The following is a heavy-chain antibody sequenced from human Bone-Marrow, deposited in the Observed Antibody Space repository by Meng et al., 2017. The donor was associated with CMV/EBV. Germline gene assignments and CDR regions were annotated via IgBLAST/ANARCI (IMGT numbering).Heavy chain of an antibody. V-gene: IGHV3-21*01. Sequence: GESLKISCAASGLTVSTNYVTWVRQAPGKGLEWVSSISSSSNHIYYADSMKGRFTISRDNAKNSLYLQMNSLRAEDTAVYYCASTAQRYGGNTFDSWGQGTLVTVSS. D-gene: IGHD4-23*01. CDR2: ISSSSNHI. CDR3: ASTAQRYGGNTFDS. CDR1: GLTVSTNY. J-gene: IGHJ4*02.